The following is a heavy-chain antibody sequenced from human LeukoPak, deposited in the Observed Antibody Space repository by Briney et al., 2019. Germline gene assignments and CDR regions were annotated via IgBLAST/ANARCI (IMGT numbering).Heavy chain of an antibody. Sequence: SGTLSLTCAVSGGSISSSNWWSWVRQPPGKGLEWIGEIYHSGSTNYNPSLKSRVTISVDKSKNQFSLKLSSVTAADTAVYYCARDYGGEDYDILTGYASNWFDPCGQGTLLTVSS. CDR3: ARDYGGEDYDILTGYASNWFDP. CDR2: IYHSGST. V-gene: IGHV4-4*02. CDR1: GGSISSSNW. J-gene: IGHJ5*02. D-gene: IGHD3-9*01.